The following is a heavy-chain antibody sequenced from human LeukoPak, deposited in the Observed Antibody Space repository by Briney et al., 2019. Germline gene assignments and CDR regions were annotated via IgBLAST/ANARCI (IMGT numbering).Heavy chain of an antibody. V-gene: IGHV4-34*01. CDR1: GGSFSGYY. J-gene: IGHJ3*02. CDR3: ARGLKSPSRRITMVRGVIGGAFDI. Sequence: PSETLSLTCAVYGGSFSGYYWSWIRQPPGKGLEWIGEINHSGSTNYNPSLKSRVTISVDTSKHQFSLKLSSVTAADTAVYYCARGLKSPSRRITMVRGVIGGAFDIWGQGTMVTVSS. CDR2: INHSGST. D-gene: IGHD3-10*01.